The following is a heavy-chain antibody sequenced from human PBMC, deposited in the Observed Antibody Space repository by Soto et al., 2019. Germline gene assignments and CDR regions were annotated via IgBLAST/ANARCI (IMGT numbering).Heavy chain of an antibody. D-gene: IGHD6-6*01. Sequence: GGSLRLSCASSGFTFSSYAMHWVRQAPGKGLEWVAVISYDGSNKYYADSVKGRFTISRDNSKNTLYLQMNSLRADDTAVYYCVRDLDIAARRDYYGMDVWGQGTTVTVSS. J-gene: IGHJ6*02. CDR1: GFTFSSYA. CDR2: ISYDGSNK. V-gene: IGHV3-30-3*01. CDR3: VRDLDIAARRDYYGMDV.